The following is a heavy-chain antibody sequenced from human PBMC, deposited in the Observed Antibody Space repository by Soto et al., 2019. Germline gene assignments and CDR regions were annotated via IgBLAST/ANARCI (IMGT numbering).Heavy chain of an antibody. J-gene: IGHJ5*02. CDR2: INHSGST. D-gene: IGHD3-3*01. V-gene: IGHV4-34*01. CDR1: GGSFSGYY. Sequence: SETLSLTCAVYGGSFSGYYWSWIRQPPGKGLEWIGEINHSGSTNYNPSLKSRVTISVDTSKNQFSLKLSSVTAADTAVYYCARGKIFGVVILPTRSFDPWGQATLVTVSS. CDR3: ARGKIFGVVILPTRSFDP.